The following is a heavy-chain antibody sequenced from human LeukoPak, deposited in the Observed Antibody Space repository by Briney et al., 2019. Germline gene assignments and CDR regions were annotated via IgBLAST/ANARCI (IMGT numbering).Heavy chain of an antibody. D-gene: IGHD3-22*01. CDR3: ARTFYEYYYDSSGYYLLYFDY. J-gene: IGHJ4*02. V-gene: IGHV4-34*01. Sequence: SETLSLTCAVYGGSFSGYYWSWIRQPPRKGLEWIGEINHSGSTNYNPSLKSRVTISVDTSKNQFSLKLSSVTAADTAVYYCARTFYEYYYDSSGYYLLYFDYWGQGTLVTVSS. CDR1: GGSFSGYY. CDR2: INHSGST.